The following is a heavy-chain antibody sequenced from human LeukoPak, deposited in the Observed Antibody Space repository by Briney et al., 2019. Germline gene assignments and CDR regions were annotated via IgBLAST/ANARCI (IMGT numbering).Heavy chain of an antibody. CDR1: GFTFSSYS. Sequence: GGSLRLSCAASGFTFSSYSMSWVRQAPGKGLAWVSAISGSGVSTYYADSVKGRFTISRDNSKNTLYLQMNSLRAEDTAVYYCAKDPSSIAAPYYFDYWGQGTLVTVSS. CDR3: AKDPSSIAAPYYFDY. D-gene: IGHD6-6*01. CDR2: ISGSGVST. J-gene: IGHJ4*02. V-gene: IGHV3-23*01.